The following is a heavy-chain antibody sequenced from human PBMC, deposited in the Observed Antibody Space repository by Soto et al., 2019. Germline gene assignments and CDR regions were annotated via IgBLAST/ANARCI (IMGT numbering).Heavy chain of an antibody. CDR3: AKDLSYCSGGSCYSRSYFDY. V-gene: IGHV3-23*01. CDR1: GFTFSSYA. Sequence: PGGSLRLSCAASGFTFSSYAMSWVRQAPGKGLEWVSAISGSGGSTYYADSVKGRFTISRDNSKNTLYLQMNSLRAEDTAVYYCAKDLSYCSGGSCYSRSYFDYWGQGTLVTVSS. J-gene: IGHJ4*02. CDR2: ISGSGGST. D-gene: IGHD2-15*01.